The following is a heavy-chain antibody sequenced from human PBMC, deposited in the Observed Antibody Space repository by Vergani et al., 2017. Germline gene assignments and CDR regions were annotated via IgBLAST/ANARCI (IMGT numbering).Heavy chain of an antibody. CDR2: LTGGGGST. CDR3: VKDAGSYENFFDS. D-gene: IGHD1-26*01. V-gene: IGHV3-23*01. Sequence: EVQLLESGGSLKQPGGSVRLSCAASGFTFSTYAMHWVRQAPGKGLDWVSALTGGGGSTYYADSCKGRFIISRDNSRDTLYLQMNSLRPEDTSTYYCVKDAGSYENFFDSWGQGTLVTVSS. CDR1: GFTFSTYA. J-gene: IGHJ4*02.